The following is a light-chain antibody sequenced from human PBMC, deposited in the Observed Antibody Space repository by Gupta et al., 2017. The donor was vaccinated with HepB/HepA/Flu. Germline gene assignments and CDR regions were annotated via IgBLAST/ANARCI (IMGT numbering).Light chain of an antibody. Sequence: DIQMTQSPSSLSASVGDRVTITCRASQTIANYLNWYQQKPGKAPKLLIHAASGLQSGVPSRFSGSGSGTDFTLTISSLQPEDFATYYCQQSYSALYTFGQGTKLEIK. J-gene: IGKJ2*01. CDR3: QQSYSALYT. V-gene: IGKV1-39*01. CDR1: QTIANY. CDR2: AAS.